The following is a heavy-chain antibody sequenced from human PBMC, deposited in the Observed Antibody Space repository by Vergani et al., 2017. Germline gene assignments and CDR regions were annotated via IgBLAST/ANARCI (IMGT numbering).Heavy chain of an antibody. Sequence: EVQLVQSGAEVKKPGESMKISCKGSGYSFTSYWIGWVRQMPGKGLEWMGIIYPGDSDTRYSPSFQGQVTISADKSISTAYLQWSSLKASDTAMYYCARIGXDSSGYYGAEYFQHWGQGTLVTVSS. CDR3: ARIGXDSSGYYGAEYFQH. D-gene: IGHD3-22*01. CDR1: GYSFTSYW. CDR2: IYPGDSDT. J-gene: IGHJ1*01. V-gene: IGHV5-51*01.